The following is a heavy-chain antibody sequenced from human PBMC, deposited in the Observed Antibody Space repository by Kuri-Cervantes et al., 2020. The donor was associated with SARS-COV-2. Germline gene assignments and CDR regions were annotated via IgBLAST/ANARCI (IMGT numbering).Heavy chain of an antibody. CDR2: IYYSGST. J-gene: IGHJ4*02. D-gene: IGHD3-9*01. Sequence: ESLKISCTVSGGSISSSSYYWGWIRQPPGKGLEWIGSIYYSGSTYYNPSLKSRVTISVDTSKNQFSLKLSSVTAADTAVYYCARDRYFDYLRVNFFDYWGQGSLVTVSS. V-gene: IGHV4-39*02. CDR1: GGSISSSSYY. CDR3: ARDRYFDYLRVNFFDY.